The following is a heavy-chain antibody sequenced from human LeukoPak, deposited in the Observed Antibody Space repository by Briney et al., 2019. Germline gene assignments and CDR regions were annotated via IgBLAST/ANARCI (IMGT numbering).Heavy chain of an antibody. CDR1: GDSISTSNSY. J-gene: IGHJ5*02. Sequence: TSETLSLTCSVSGDSISTSNSYWGWIRQPPGKGLEWSGGIYYSGNTYYNASLKSRVTISVDTSKNQFSLKLSSVTAADTAVYYCARHRSSGWSHFSTKWFDPWGQGTLVTVSS. V-gene: IGHV4-39*07. D-gene: IGHD6-19*01. CDR3: ARHRSSGWSHFSTKWFDP. CDR2: IYYSGNT.